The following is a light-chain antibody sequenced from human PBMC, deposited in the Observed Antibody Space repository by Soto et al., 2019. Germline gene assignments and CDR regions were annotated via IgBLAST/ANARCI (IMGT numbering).Light chain of an antibody. CDR2: AAS. J-gene: IGKJ1*01. V-gene: IGKV1-8*01. CDR3: QHYNSFPWT. Sequence: AIRITQSPSSLAASTGDRVTITCRASQSISNYLTWYQQRPGGPPKLLGYAASTLQSGVPSRFSGSGSGTDFTLTIICLQSEDFATYFCQHYNSFPWTFGQGTKVEVK. CDR1: QSISNY.